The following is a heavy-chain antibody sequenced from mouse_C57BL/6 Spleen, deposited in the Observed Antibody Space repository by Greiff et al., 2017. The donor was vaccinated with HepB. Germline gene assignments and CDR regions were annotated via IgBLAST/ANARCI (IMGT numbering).Heavy chain of an antibody. CDR1: GYTFTSYW. CDR2: INPSNGGT. J-gene: IGHJ4*01. D-gene: IGHD1-1*01. CDR3: ARSAEYYSSSRGYAMDY. Sequence: QVQLQQPGTELVKPGASVKLSCKASGYTFTSYWMHWVKQRPGQGLEWIGNINPSNGGTNYNQKFKSKATLTVDKSSSTAYMQLSSLTSEDSAVYYGARSAEYYSSSRGYAMDYWGQGTSVTVSS. V-gene: IGHV1-53*01.